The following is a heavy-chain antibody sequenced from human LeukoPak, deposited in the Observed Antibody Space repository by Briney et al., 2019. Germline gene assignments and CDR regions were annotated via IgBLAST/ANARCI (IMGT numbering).Heavy chain of an antibody. Sequence: SETLSLTCTVSGGSISSSSYYWGWIRQPPGKGLEWIGSIYYSGSTCYNPSLKSRVTISVDTSKNQFSLKLSSVTAADTAVYYCARHAKIKQWLVNYYYYYYMDVWGKGTTVTISS. CDR2: IYYSGST. CDR3: ARHAKIKQWLVNYYYYYYMDV. CDR1: GGSISSSSYY. J-gene: IGHJ6*03. V-gene: IGHV4-39*01. D-gene: IGHD6-19*01.